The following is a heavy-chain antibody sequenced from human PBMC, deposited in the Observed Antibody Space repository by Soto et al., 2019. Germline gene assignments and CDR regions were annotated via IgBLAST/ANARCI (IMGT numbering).Heavy chain of an antibody. CDR2: ISSSSDNI. D-gene: IGHD2-2*01. Sequence: EVQLVESGGGLVQPGGSPRLSCAASGFVFSSYHMNWVRQAPGKGLEWISYISSSSDNIYYADSVRGRFTISRDNAKNSLYLLMNSLRAEDTAVYYCARDKGYCSSTSCYYDYYMDVWGKGTTVTVSS. CDR3: ARDKGYCSSTSCYYDYYMDV. CDR1: GFVFSSYH. V-gene: IGHV3-48*01. J-gene: IGHJ6*03.